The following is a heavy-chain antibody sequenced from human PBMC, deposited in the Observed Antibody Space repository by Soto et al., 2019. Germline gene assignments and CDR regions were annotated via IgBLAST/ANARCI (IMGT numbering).Heavy chain of an antibody. CDR2: ISWNSGSI. D-gene: IGHD6-19*01. CDR3: AKDIRSAYSSGWYGVDY. J-gene: IGHJ4*02. CDR1: GFTFDDYA. V-gene: IGHV3-9*01. Sequence: GGSLRLSCAASGFTFDDYAMHWVRQAPGKGLEWVSGISWNSGSIGYADSVKGRFTISRDNAKNSLYLQMNSLRAEDTALYYCAKDIRSAYSSGWYGVDYWGQGTLVTVSS.